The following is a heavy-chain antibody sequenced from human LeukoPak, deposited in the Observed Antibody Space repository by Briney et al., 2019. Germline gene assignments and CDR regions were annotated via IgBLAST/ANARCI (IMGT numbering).Heavy chain of an antibody. CDR2: IIPIFGTA. Sequence: SVKVSCKASGGTFRSYAISWVRQAPGQGLEWMGGIIPIFGTANYAQKFQGRVTITADKSTSTAYMELSSLRSEDTAVYYCASEDGYSSSWYYFDYWGQGTLVTVSS. D-gene: IGHD6-13*01. CDR1: GGTFRSYA. CDR3: ASEDGYSSSWYYFDY. J-gene: IGHJ4*02. V-gene: IGHV1-69*06.